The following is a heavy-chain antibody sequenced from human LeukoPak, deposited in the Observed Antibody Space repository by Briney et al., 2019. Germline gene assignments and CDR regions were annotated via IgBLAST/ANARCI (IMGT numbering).Heavy chain of an antibody. J-gene: IGHJ4*02. CDR2: ISFDGSHK. CDR3: AKGTAVDRQYFEN. CDR1: RFTFSACG. Sequence: AGGSLRLSCAASRFTFSACGMHWVRQAPGKGLEWVAAISFDGSHKYYADSVKGRFTISRDNSMNTLYLQMNSLRAEDTAVYYCAKGTAVDRQYFENWGQGTPVTVSS. D-gene: IGHD1-1*01. V-gene: IGHV3-30*18.